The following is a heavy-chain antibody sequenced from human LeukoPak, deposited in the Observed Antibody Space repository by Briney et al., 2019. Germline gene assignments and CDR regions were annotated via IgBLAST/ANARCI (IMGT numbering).Heavy chain of an antibody. CDR2: ISYDGSNK. Sequence: QPGGSLRLSCAASGFTFSSYAMHWVRQAPGKGLEWVAVISYDGSNKYYADSVKGRFTISRDNSKNTLYLQMNSLRAEDTAVYYCAKVRSSWYQGAYYFDYWGQGTLVTVSS. D-gene: IGHD6-13*01. V-gene: IGHV3-30*07. J-gene: IGHJ4*02. CDR3: AKVRSSWYQGAYYFDY. CDR1: GFTFSSYA.